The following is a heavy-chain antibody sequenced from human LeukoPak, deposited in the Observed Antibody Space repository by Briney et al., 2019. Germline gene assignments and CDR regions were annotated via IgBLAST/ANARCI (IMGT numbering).Heavy chain of an antibody. CDR2: INPNSGGT. CDR3: AREGPGREMVGATGGYFDY. CDR1: GYTFTGYY. D-gene: IGHD1-26*01. Sequence: GASVKVSCKASGYTFTGYYMHWVRQAPGQGLEWMGRINPNSGGTNYAQKFQGRVTMTRDTSISTAYMELSRLRSDDTAVYYCAREGPGREMVGATGGYFDYWGQGTLVTVSS. J-gene: IGHJ4*02. V-gene: IGHV1-2*06.